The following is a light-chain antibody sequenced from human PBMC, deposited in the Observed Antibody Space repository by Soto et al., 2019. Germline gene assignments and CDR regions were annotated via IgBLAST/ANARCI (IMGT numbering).Light chain of an antibody. CDR2: EVS. CDR1: SSVVGSYNL. CDR3: CSYAGSSTYV. Sequence: QSALTQPASVSGSPGQSITISCTGTSSVVGSYNLVSWYQQHPGKAPKLMIYEVSKRPSGVSNRFSGSKSGNTASLTISGLQAEDEADYYCCSYAGSSTYVFVTGTMVTVL. V-gene: IGLV2-23*02. J-gene: IGLJ1*01.